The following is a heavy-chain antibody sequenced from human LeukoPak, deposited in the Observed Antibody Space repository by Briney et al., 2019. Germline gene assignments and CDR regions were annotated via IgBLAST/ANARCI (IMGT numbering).Heavy chain of an antibody. D-gene: IGHD6-13*01. CDR1: GYSFTSYW. J-gene: IGHJ3*02. CDR2: IYPGDSDT. CDR3: ARPKYSSNPRIAFDI. Sequence: NPGESLKISCKGSGYSFTSYWIGWVRQMPGKGLEWMGIIYPGDSDTRYSPSFQGQVTISADKSISTAYLQWSSLKASDTAMYYCARPKYSSNPRIAFDIWGQGTVVTVSS. V-gene: IGHV5-51*01.